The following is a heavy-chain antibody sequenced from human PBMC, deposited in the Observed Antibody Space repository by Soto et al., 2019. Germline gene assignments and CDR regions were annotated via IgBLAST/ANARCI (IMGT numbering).Heavy chain of an antibody. CDR1: AFNLRSYS. V-gene: IGHV1-3*01. D-gene: IGHD2-2*01. Sequence: QAQLVQSGPEVQKPGASMKVSCKASAFNLRSYSIHWVRQAPGQRLEWMGQINGDSGKPRYSHRFEGRVTFKRDTDASTATLELHSLRPEDTAVYYCGRGAGTSKIYAMGMDVWGQVTAVSVSS. J-gene: IGHJ6*02. CDR3: GRGAGTSKIYAMGMDV. CDR2: INGDSGKP.